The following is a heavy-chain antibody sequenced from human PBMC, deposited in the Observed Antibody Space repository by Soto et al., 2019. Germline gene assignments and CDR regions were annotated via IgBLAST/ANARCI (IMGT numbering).Heavy chain of an antibody. CDR1: GFTFSSYA. J-gene: IGHJ6*03. CDR3: ANDVVVVPAAMPDYYYYMDV. Sequence: GGSLRLSCAASGFTFSSYAMGWVRQAPGKGLEWVSAISGSGGSTYYADSVKGRFTISRDNSKNTLYLQMNSLRAEDTAVYYCANDVVVVPAAMPDYYYYMDVWGKGTTVTVSS. D-gene: IGHD2-2*01. V-gene: IGHV3-23*01. CDR2: ISGSGGST.